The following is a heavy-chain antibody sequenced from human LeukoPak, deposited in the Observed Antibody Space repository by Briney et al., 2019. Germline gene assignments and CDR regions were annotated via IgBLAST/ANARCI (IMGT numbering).Heavy chain of an antibody. V-gene: IGHV1-18*01. Sequence: ASVKVSCKASGYTFTSYSINWVRQAPGQGLEWMGWISAYNGNTKYAQKVQGRVTMTTGTSTSTAYMELRSLRSDDTAVYYCARGLGGSGSYFLSFDYWGQGALVTVSS. CDR3: ARGLGGSGSYFLSFDY. CDR2: ISAYNGNT. D-gene: IGHD1-26*01. CDR1: GYTFTSYS. J-gene: IGHJ4*02.